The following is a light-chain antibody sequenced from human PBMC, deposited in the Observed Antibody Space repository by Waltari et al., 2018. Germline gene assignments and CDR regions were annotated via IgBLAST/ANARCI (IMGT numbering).Light chain of an antibody. CDR3: CSYAGSSTLV. Sequence: QSALTQPAAVSGSPGQSITLACTRTSRDVGRYNLVSWYQQHPGKAPKLMIYEGSKRPSGVSNRFSGSKSGNTASLTISGLQAEDEADYYCCSYAGSSTLVFGGGTKLTVL. V-gene: IGLV2-23*01. CDR1: SRDVGRYNL. J-gene: IGLJ2*01. CDR2: EGS.